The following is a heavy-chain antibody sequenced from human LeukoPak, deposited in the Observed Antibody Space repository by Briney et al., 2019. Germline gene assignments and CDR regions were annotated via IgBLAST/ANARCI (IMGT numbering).Heavy chain of an antibody. CDR3: TKDFQSSPGNWFDP. J-gene: IGHJ5*02. CDR2: ISGSGSGT. CDR1: GFMFSSYA. Sequence: GGSLRLSCAASGFMFSSYAMSWVRQAPGQGLEWVSAISGSGSGTYYADSVKGRFTISRDNSNNMLYRQMNSLRVEDTAVYYCTKDFQSSPGNWFDPWGQGTLVTVSS. V-gene: IGHV3-23*01.